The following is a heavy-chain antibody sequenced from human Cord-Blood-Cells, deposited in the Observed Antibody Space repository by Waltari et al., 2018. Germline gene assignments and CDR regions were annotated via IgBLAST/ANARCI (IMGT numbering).Heavy chain of an antibody. D-gene: IGHD3-10*01. V-gene: IGHV1-58*01. CDR3: AAPHGSGSYYYYYYYGMDV. CDR2: IVVGSGNT. Sequence: QMQLVQSGPEVKKPGTSVKVSCKASGSTFTSSAVQWVRQARGQRLEWIGWIVVGSGNTNYAQKFQERVTITRDMSTSTAYMELSSLRSEDTAVYYCAAPHGSGSYYYYYYYGMDVWGQGTTVTVSS. J-gene: IGHJ6*02. CDR1: GSTFTSSA.